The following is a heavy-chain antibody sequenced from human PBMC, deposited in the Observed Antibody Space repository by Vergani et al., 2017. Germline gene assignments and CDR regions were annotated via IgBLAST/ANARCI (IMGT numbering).Heavy chain of an antibody. Sequence: QLQLQESGPGLVKPSETLSLTCTVSGGSISSSSNYWGWIRQPPGKGLEWVGSIYYSGITDYNPSLKSRVTISLDPSTHQFSLKLSSVTAADTAVYYCACFPIGHFDYWGQGTLVTVSS. CDR1: GGSISSSSNY. J-gene: IGHJ4*02. V-gene: IGHV4-39*07. CDR3: ACFPIGHFDY. D-gene: IGHD2-15*01. CDR2: IYYSGIT.